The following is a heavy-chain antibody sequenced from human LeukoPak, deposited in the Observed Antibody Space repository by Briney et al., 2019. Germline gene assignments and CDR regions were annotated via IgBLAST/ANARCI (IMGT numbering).Heavy chain of an antibody. CDR1: GYTFTGYY. CDR2: IIPIFGTA. Sequence: SVKVSCKASGYTFTGYYMHWVRQAPGQGLEWMGGIIPIFGTANYAQKFQGRVTITADESTSTAYMELSSLRSEDTAVYYCARGYSSSWRARVPPNYFDYWGQGTLVTVSS. CDR3: ARGYSSSWRARVPPNYFDY. D-gene: IGHD6-13*01. J-gene: IGHJ4*02. V-gene: IGHV1-69*13.